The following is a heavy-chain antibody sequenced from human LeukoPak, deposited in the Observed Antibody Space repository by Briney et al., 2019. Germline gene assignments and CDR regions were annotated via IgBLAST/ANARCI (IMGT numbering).Heavy chain of an antibody. V-gene: IGHV5-51*01. CDR2: IYPGDSDT. CDR1: GYSFTIYW. CDR3: VRLYGSGRSPDY. J-gene: IGHJ4*02. D-gene: IGHD3-10*01. Sequence: GESLRISCKASGYSFTIYWIGWVRQMPGKGLEWMGIIYPGDSDTKYSPSFQGQVTISADKSISTAYLQWNSLKASDTAMYYCVRLYGSGRSPDYWGQGTRVTVSS.